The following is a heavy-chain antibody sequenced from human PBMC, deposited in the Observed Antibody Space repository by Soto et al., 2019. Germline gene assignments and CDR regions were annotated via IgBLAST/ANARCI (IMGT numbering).Heavy chain of an antibody. V-gene: IGHV3-21*01. Sequence: GWSLRLSCAASGFTFSGFSMNWVRQAPGKGLEWVSSVTSSPSSMFYADSVKGRFTISRDDAKDSLFLQMNSLRADDTAVYYCAREADFASSGYVLDYWGLGTLVTVS. CDR1: GFTFSGFS. CDR2: VTSSPSSM. J-gene: IGHJ4*02. D-gene: IGHD3-22*01. CDR3: AREADFASSGYVLDY.